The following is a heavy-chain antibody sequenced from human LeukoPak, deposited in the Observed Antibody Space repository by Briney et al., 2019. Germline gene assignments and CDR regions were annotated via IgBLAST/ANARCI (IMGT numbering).Heavy chain of an antibody. CDR3: ERVAAAGSYWYFDL. CDR2: INWNGGST. V-gene: IGHV3-20*01. J-gene: IGHJ2*01. D-gene: IGHD6-13*01. Sequence: PGGSLRLSCAASGFTFDDYGMSWVRQAPGKGLEWVSGINWNGGSTGYADSVKGRFTISRDNAKNSLYLQMNSLRAEDTALYHCERVAAAGSYWYFDLWGRGTLVTVGS. CDR1: GFTFDDYG.